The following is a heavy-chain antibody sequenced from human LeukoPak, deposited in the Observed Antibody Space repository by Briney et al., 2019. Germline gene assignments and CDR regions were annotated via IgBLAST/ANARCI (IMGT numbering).Heavy chain of an antibody. J-gene: IGHJ6*03. CDR2: INPCGGST. D-gene: IGHD3-3*01. Sequence: ASVKVSCKASGYSLTYYYIHWVRQAPGQGLECMGTINPCGGSTTYAQKFQGRVIMNGDTSTSTVYMELSGVTYEDTAVHYCAREVHDFWSADSSRYMDVWGKGTTVTVAS. V-gene: IGHV1-46*01. CDR3: AREVHDFWSADSSRYMDV. CDR1: GYSLTYYY.